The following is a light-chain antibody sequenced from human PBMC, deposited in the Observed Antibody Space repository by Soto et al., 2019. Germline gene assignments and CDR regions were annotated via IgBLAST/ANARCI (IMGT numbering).Light chain of an antibody. J-gene: IGKJ2*01. CDR2: AAS. CDR3: QQYGSSPYT. Sequence: EIGLTQSPATLSLSPGERATLSCRASQSVSRSYLGWYQQKPGQAPRLLIYAASSRATGIPDRFSGSGSGTDFTLTISRLEPEDFAVYYCQQYGSSPYTFGRGTKVEIK. V-gene: IGKV3-20*01. CDR1: QSVSRSY.